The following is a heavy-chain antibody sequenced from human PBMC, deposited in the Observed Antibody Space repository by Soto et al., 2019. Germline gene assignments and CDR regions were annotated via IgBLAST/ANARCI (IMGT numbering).Heavy chain of an antibody. D-gene: IGHD3-3*01. CDR2: IYYSGST. V-gene: IGHV4-59*01. J-gene: IGHJ6*03. CDR3: ARAPWRYYYYYMDV. CDR1: GGSISSYY. Sequence: SETLSLTCSVSGGSISSYYWSWIRQPPGKGLEWIGYIYYSGSTNYNPSLKSRVTISVDTSKNQFSLKLSSVTAADTAVYYCARAPWRYYYYYMDVWGKGTAVTVSS.